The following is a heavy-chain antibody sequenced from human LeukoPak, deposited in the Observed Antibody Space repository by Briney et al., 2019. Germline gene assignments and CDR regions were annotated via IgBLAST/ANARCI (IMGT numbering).Heavy chain of an antibody. J-gene: IGHJ4*02. D-gene: IGHD6-19*01. CDR1: GFTFSTYW. Sequence: GESLRLSCAASGFTFSTYWMHWVRQAPGKGLVWVSLINSGGDDTRYADSVKGRFTISRDNAKNTLYLQMNSLRAEDTAVYYCARRIGYSSGHSAVYYFDYWGQGTLVTVSS. V-gene: IGHV3-74*01. CDR2: INSGGDDT. CDR3: ARRIGYSSGHSAVYYFDY.